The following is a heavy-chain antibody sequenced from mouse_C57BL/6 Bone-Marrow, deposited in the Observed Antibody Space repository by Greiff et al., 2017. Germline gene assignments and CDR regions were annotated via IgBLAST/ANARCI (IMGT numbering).Heavy chain of an antibody. Sequence: LEESGAELVKPGASVKMSCKASGYTFTTYPIEWMKQNHGKSLEWIGNFHPYNDDTKYNEKFKGKATLTVEKSSSTVYLELSRLTSDDSAVYYCARGGNYGGYYFDYWGQGTTLTVSS. D-gene: IGHD2-1*01. CDR3: ARGGNYGGYYFDY. V-gene: IGHV1-47*01. CDR1: GYTFTTYP. J-gene: IGHJ2*01. CDR2: FHPYNDDT.